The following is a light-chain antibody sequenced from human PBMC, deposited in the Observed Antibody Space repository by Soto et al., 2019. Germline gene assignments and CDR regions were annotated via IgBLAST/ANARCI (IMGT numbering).Light chain of an antibody. Sequence: QSVLTQPPSVSDAPRQRVTISCSGSSSNIGNNAVNWYQQLPGKAPKLLIYYDDLLPSGVSDRFSGSKSGTSASLAISGLQSEDEADYYCAAWDDSLNRRVFGGGTKVTVL. V-gene: IGLV1-36*01. CDR2: YDD. CDR1: SSNIGNNA. J-gene: IGLJ3*02. CDR3: AAWDDSLNRRV.